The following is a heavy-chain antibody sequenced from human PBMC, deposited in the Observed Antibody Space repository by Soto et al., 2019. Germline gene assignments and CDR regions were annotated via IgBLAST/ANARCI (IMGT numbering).Heavy chain of an antibody. CDR2: INPSGGST. J-gene: IGHJ4*02. D-gene: IGHD2-8*01. CDR1: GYTFTSYY. CDR3: ARVDCTNGVCYFHYFDY. V-gene: IGHV1-46*01. Sequence: ASVKVSCKASGYTFTSYYMHWVRQAPGQGLEWMGIINPSGGSTSYAQKFQGRVTMTRDTSTSTVYMELSSLRSEDTAVYYCARVDCTNGVCYFHYFDYWGQGTLVTVS.